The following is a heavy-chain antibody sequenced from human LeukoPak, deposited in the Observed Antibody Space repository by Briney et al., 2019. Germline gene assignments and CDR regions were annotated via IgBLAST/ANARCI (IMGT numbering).Heavy chain of an antibody. CDR1: GYTFTGYY. CDR2: INPNSGGT. CDR3: ARGKYCSGGSCYSPWFDP. V-gene: IGHV1-2*02. J-gene: IGHJ5*02. Sequence: GASVKVSCKASGYTFTGYYMHWVRQAPGQGLEWMGWINPNSGGTNYAQKLQGRVTMTRDTSISTAYMVLSRLRSDDTAVYYCARGKYCSGGSCYSPWFDPWGQGTLVTVSS. D-gene: IGHD2-15*01.